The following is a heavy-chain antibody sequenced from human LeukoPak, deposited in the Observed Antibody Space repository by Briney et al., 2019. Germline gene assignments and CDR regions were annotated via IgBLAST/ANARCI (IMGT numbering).Heavy chain of an antibody. D-gene: IGHD3-10*01. J-gene: IGHJ4*02. Sequence: GGSLRLSCAASGFTFRTYGMHWVRQAPGKGLEWVAFMRYDGSNEYYADSVKGRFTISRDNSKNTLYLQMNSLRAEDTPVYYCAKDYYGSGSLFDYWGQGTLVTVSP. V-gene: IGHV3-30*02. CDR1: GFTFRTYG. CDR3: AKDYYGSGSLFDY. CDR2: MRYDGSNE.